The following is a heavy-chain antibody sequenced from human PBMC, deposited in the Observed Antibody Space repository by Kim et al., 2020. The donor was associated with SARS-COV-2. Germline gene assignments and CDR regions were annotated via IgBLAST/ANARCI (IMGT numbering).Heavy chain of an antibody. Sequence: SETLSLTCAVSGDSISGTTYMWAWIRQTPGKGLQWIGSLFPSGTTRYNPSLEAPFTVSAETSKNQFSLKLTSVTAADTAIYYCARHDRRDPQTNYFDQWG. CDR3: ARHDRRDPQTNYFDQ. CDR2: LFPSGTT. V-gene: IGHV4-39*01. D-gene: IGHD2-21*01. CDR1: GDSISGTTYM. J-gene: IGHJ4*01.